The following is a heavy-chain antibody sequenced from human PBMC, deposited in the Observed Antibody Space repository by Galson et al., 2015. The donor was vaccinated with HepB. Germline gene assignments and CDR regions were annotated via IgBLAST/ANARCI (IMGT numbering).Heavy chain of an antibody. CDR3: ARDLIFGLFIKNYYGMDV. CDR1: GFTFIRHA. J-gene: IGHJ6*02. V-gene: IGHV3-30*04. D-gene: IGHD3/OR15-3a*01. CDR2: ISHDGNKK. Sequence: SLRLSCAASGFTFIRHAMHWVRQAPGKGLEWVALISHDGNKKYYADSVRGRFTISRENSKNTLYLGMNGLRAEDTAVYYCARDLIFGLFIKNYYGMDVWGQGTTVTVSS.